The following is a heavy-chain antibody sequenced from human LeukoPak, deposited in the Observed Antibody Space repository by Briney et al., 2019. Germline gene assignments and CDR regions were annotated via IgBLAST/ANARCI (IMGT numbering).Heavy chain of an antibody. CDR2: ICYSGST. D-gene: IGHD2-2*01. V-gene: IGHV4-30-4*08. Sequence: SETLSLTCSVFGGSIISGDYYWSWIRQPPGKGLESIGYICYSGSTYYNPSLKSRVTISVDTSKNQFSLKLSSVTAADTAVYYCARSGPLCSSTSCYLYYFDYWGQGTLATVSS. CDR3: ARSGPLCSSTSCYLYYFDY. J-gene: IGHJ4*02. CDR1: GGSIISGDYY.